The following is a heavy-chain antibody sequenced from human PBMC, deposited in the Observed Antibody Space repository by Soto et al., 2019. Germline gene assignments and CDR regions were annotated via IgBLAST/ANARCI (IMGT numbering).Heavy chain of an antibody. CDR2: ISNDGANT. J-gene: IGHJ6*02. Sequence: EVQLVESGGGLVQPGGSLRLSCAASGFTFSNYAMHWVRQAPGKGLEWVSAISNDGANTYYADSVKGRFTVSRDSSENTLYLQMGSLRAEDMALYYCARRGDGSRWLTPRIDVWGQGTPVTVSS. CDR1: GFTFSNYA. V-gene: IGHV3-64*07. D-gene: IGHD3-16*01. CDR3: ARRGDGSRWLTPRIDV.